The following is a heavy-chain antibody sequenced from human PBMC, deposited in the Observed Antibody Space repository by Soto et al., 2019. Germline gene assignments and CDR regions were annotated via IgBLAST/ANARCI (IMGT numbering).Heavy chain of an antibody. CDR1: GFAFNNYG. J-gene: IGHJ4*02. D-gene: IGHD2-2*01. CDR3: AREDSIIIPAVSDF. Sequence: WSLRLSCTVSGFAFNNYGINWVRQAPGKGLEWVSSISKSDYTYYSDSVTGRFTISRDNAKNSVSLQMNTLRVEDMAVYYCAREDSIIIPAVSDFWGQGTLVTVSS. V-gene: IGHV3-21*01. CDR2: ISKSDYT.